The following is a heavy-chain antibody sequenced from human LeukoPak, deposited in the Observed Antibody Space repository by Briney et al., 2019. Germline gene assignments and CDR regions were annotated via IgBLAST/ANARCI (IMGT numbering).Heavy chain of an antibody. CDR2: ISYDGSNR. V-gene: IGHV3-30-3*01. CDR3: ARDHGGSYDY. D-gene: IGHD1-26*01. Sequence: GGSLRLSCAASGFTFSRYTMHWVRQAPGKGLEWVAVISYDGSNRYYADSVKGRFTISRDNSKNTLYLQMNSLRSEDTAVYYCARDHGGSYDYWGQGTLVTVSS. CDR1: GFTFSRYT. J-gene: IGHJ4*02.